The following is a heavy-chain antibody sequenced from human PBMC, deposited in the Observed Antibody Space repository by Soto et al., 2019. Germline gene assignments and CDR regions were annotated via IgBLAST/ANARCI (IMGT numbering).Heavy chain of an antibody. J-gene: IGHJ6*02. CDR1: GYSFTSYW. D-gene: IGHD6-13*01. V-gene: IGHV5-10-1*01. CDR3: ARHSASLTYYYGMDV. Sequence: RGESLKISCKGSGYSFTSYWISWVRQMPGKGLEWMGRIDPSDSYTNYSPSFQGHVTISADKSISTAYLQWSSLKASDTAMYYCARHSASLTYYYGMDVWGQGTTVTVSS. CDR2: IDPSDSYT.